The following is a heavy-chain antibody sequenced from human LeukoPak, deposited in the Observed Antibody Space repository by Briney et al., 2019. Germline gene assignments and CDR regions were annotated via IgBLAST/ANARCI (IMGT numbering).Heavy chain of an antibody. J-gene: IGHJ5*02. V-gene: IGHV3-9*01. Sequence: GESLRLSCAASGFTFDDYAMHWVRQAPGKGLEWVSGISWNSGSIGYADSVKGRFTISRDNAKNSLYLQMNSLRAEDTALYYCAKDYCSGGSCYRFDPWGQGTLVTVSS. CDR1: GFTFDDYA. CDR2: ISWNSGSI. CDR3: AKDYCSGGSCYRFDP. D-gene: IGHD2-15*01.